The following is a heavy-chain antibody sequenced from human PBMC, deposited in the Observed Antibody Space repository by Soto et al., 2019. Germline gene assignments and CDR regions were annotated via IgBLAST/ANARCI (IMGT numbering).Heavy chain of an antibody. J-gene: IGHJ4*02. CDR3: AKNEGGTCYCRVDC. CDR2: ITPGGDNT. V-gene: IGHV3-23*01. D-gene: IGHD2-15*01. CDR1: GFTFTSHA. Sequence: GGSLRLSCAASGFTFTSHAMNWVRQAPGKGLEWVAGITPGGDNTYYADSVKGRFTISRDNSKNTVYLQMNYLRAEDTALYYCAKNEGGTCYCRVDCWGQGTPVPVSS.